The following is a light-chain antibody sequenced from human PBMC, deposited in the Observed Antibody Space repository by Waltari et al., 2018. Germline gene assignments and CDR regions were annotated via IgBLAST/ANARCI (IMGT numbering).Light chain of an antibody. CDR1: NIGSYS. CDR2: YDS. Sequence: SYVLTQPPSVSVAPGETASITCGGDNIGSYSVHWYQQKPGQAPVLVIFYDSDRPSGIPARFSGSNSGNTATLNITSVEAGDEARYYCQVWHADIDPGVFGTGTEVTVL. J-gene: IGLJ1*01. V-gene: IGLV3-21*04. CDR3: QVWHADIDPGV.